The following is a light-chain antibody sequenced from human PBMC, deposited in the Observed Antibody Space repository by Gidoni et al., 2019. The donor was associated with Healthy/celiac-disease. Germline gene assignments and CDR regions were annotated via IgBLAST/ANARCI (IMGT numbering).Light chain of an antibody. Sequence: DIQMTQSPSSLSASVGDRVTITCRASQSIASYLNWYQQKPGKAPKLLIYAASRLQSGVPSSFGGSGSGTDFTLTISSLQPEDFATYYCQQTYSAPKSFGQGTKVEI. J-gene: IGKJ1*01. CDR1: QSIASY. CDR3: QQTYSAPKS. V-gene: IGKV1-39*01. CDR2: AAS.